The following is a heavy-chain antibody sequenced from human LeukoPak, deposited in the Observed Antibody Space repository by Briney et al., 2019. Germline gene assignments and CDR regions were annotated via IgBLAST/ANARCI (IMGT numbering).Heavy chain of an antibody. V-gene: IGHV4-39*07. CDR1: GGSISSSSYY. CDR2: IYYSGST. D-gene: IGHD3-22*01. J-gene: IGHJ4*02. Sequence: PSETLSLTCTVSGGSISSSSYYWGWIRQPPGKGLEWIGSIYYSGSTYYNPSLKSRVTISVDTSKNQLSLKLSSVTAADTAVYYCARDNYDNSGYYFDYWGQGTLVTVSS. CDR3: ARDNYDNSGYYFDY.